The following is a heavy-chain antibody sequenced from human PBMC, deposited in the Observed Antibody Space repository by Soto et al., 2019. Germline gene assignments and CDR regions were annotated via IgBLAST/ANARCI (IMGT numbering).Heavy chain of an antibody. CDR2: IYLDGST. CDR3: AREPFWRSHLPLDAFDV. V-gene: IGHV3-53*01. Sequence: EAQLVESGGGLIQPGGSLRLSCAASGFSVNSDYMTWVRQAPGKGLEWVSVIYLDGSTFYSDSVKGRFTISKDSSKNTVFLQMNNLRTEDTAVYFCAREPFWRSHLPLDAFDVWGQGTMVTVSS. J-gene: IGHJ3*01. CDR1: GFSVNSDY. D-gene: IGHD3-3*01.